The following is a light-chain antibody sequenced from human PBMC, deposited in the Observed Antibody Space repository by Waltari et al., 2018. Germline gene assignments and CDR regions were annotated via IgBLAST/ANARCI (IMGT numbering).Light chain of an antibody. Sequence: EIVLTQPPGTLSLSPGERATLSCRASQSVGSNYLAWYHQKPGQAPRLLIYGASSRATGIPERFSGSGSGTDFTLNILSLEPEDFAVYYCQQYATSPWTSGQGTKVELK. CDR2: GAS. CDR3: QQYATSPWT. J-gene: IGKJ1*01. V-gene: IGKV3-20*01. CDR1: QSVGSNY.